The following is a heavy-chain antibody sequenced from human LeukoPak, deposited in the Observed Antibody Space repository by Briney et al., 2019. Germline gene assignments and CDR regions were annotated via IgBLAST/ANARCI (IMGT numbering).Heavy chain of an antibody. D-gene: IGHD2-15*01. CDR1: GGSISSGNYSSGNYF. Sequence: PSETLSLTCTVSGGSISSGNYSSGNYFWTWIRQPPGKGLEWIGYIYYSGSTYYNPSLKSRITISVDTSKNQFSLKLSSVTAADTAVYYCAREAFCSGGGCYSERAYDIWGQGTMVTVSS. J-gene: IGHJ3*02. CDR2: IYYSGST. V-gene: IGHV4-30-4*08. CDR3: AREAFCSGGGCYSERAYDI.